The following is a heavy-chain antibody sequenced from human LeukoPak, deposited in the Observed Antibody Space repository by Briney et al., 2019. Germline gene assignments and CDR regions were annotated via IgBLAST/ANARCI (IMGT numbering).Heavy chain of an antibody. D-gene: IGHD1-26*01. CDR1: GFTFSSYG. Sequence: GRSLRLSCAASGFTFSSYGMHWVRQAPGKGLEWVAVIWYDGSNKYYADSVKGRFTISRDNSKNTLYLQMNSLEAEDTAVYYCASDGGWELHRAYFDYWGQGTLVTVSS. CDR2: IWYDGSNK. V-gene: IGHV3-33*01. CDR3: ASDGGWELHRAYFDY. J-gene: IGHJ4*02.